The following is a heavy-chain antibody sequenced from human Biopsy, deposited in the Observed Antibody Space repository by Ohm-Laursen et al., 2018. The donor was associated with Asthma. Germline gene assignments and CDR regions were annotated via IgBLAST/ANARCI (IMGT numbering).Heavy chain of an antibody. CDR2: IYYSGST. V-gene: IGHV4-31*03. D-gene: IGHD4-17*01. J-gene: IGHJ5*02. Sequence: SQTLSLTCSVSGGSINIGDYYWSWIRQHPVQGLEWIGYIYYSGSTYYNPSLKSRVSISLDTSKNQFSLSLTSVTAADTAVYYCARTTYGDDGFDPWGQGTLVTVSS. CDR1: GGSINIGDYY. CDR3: ARTTYGDDGFDP.